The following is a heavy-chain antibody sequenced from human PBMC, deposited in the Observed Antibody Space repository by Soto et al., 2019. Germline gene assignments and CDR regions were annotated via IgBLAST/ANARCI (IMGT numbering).Heavy chain of an antibody. V-gene: IGHV4-30-2*01. CDR3: ATQSYSNSGAYYYYAMDV. CDR2: IYQSGST. Sequence: SETLSLTCAVSGGSISSGGYSWSWIRQPPGKGLAWIGYIYQSGSTYYNPSLKSRVTISVDRSRNQFSLKLSSVTAADTAVYFCATQSYSNSGAYYYYAMDVSGQGTTVTVSS. D-gene: IGHD4-4*01. J-gene: IGHJ6*02. CDR1: GGSISSGGYS.